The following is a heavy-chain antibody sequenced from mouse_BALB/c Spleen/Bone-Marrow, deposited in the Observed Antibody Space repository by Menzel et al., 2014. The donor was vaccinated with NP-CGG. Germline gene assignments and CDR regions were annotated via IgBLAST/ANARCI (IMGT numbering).Heavy chain of an antibody. CDR3: ARAYYGNFYYAMDY. Sequence: EVQLVESGPELVKPGASVKVSCKASGYSFTDYNMYWVEQSHGKSLEWIGYIDPYNGGTSYNQKFKGKATLTVDKSFSTAFTHLNSLTSEDSAVYYCARAYYGNFYYAMDYWGQGTSVTVSS. V-gene: IGHV1S135*01. CDR1: GYSFTDYN. J-gene: IGHJ4*01. CDR2: IDPYNGGT. D-gene: IGHD2-10*01.